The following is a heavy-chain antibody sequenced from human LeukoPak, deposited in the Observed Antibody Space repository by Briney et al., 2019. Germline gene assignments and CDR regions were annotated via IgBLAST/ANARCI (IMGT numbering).Heavy chain of an antibody. CDR3: AKSRDLGYCSGGSCYPSYFDY. D-gene: IGHD2-15*01. V-gene: IGHV3-23*01. CDR1: GFTFSSYA. CDR2: ISGSGGST. Sequence: PGGSLRLSCAAPGFTFSSYAMSWVRQAPGKGLEWVSAISGSGGSTYYADSVKGRFTISRDNSKNTLYLQMNSLRAEDTAVYYCAKSRDLGYCSGGSCYPSYFDYWGQGTLVTVSS. J-gene: IGHJ4*02.